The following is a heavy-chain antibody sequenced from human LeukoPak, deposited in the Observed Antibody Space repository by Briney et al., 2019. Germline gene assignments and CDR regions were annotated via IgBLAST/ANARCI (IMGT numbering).Heavy chain of an antibody. Sequence: SETLSLTCAVSGVSISSGGYSWSWLRQPPGKGLEWIGYIYYSGSTNYNPSLKSRVTISVDTSKNQFSLKLSSVTAADTAVYYCARDNGGTYYDFWSGYSFRNYYYGMDVWGQGTTVTVSS. D-gene: IGHD3-3*01. V-gene: IGHV4-61*08. CDR1: GVSISSGGYS. CDR2: IYYSGST. CDR3: ARDNGGTYYDFWSGYSFRNYYYGMDV. J-gene: IGHJ6*02.